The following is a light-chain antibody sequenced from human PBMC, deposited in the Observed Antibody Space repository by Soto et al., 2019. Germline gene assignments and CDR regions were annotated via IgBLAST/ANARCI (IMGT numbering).Light chain of an antibody. J-gene: IGLJ3*02. CDR1: SSDVGGYHY. CDR2: DVT. Sequence: QSALTQPASVSGSPGQSITISCTGTSSDVGGYHYVSWYQQYPGKAPKLMIYDVTDRPSGVSNRFSGSKSGNTASLTISGLQPEDEADYYCSSYTSASTHWVFGGGTKLTVL. V-gene: IGLV2-14*01. CDR3: SSYTSASTHWV.